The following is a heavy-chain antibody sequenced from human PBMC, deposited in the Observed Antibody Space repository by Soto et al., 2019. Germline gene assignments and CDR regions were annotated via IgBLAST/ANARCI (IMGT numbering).Heavy chain of an antibody. Sequence: PGESLKISCKGSGYSFTSYWISWVRQMPGKGLEWMGRIDPSDSYTNYSPSFQGHVTTSADKSISTAYLQWSSLKASDTAMYYCARHRGDYSSSWYRLDFDYWGQGTLVTVSS. CDR2: IDPSDSYT. V-gene: IGHV5-10-1*01. CDR1: GYSFTSYW. CDR3: ARHRGDYSSSWYRLDFDY. J-gene: IGHJ4*02. D-gene: IGHD6-13*01.